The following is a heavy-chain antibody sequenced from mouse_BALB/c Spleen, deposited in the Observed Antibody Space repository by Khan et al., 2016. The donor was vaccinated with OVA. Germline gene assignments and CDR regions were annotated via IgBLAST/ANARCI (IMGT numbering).Heavy chain of an antibody. Sequence: QIQLVQSGPELKKPGETVKISCKASGYTFTNYGMNWVKQAPGKGLKWMGWINTYTGEPTYTDDFKGRFAFSLETSASTAYLQINNLTNEDMATYFCARGASYWYFDDWGAGTTVTVSS. V-gene: IGHV9-1*02. CDR3: ARGASYWYFDD. CDR2: INTYTGEP. J-gene: IGHJ1*01. CDR1: GYTFTNYG.